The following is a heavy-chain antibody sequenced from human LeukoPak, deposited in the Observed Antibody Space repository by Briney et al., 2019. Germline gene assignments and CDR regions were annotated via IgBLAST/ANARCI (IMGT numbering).Heavy chain of an antibody. CDR1: GFTFSSYA. Sequence: GGSLRLSCAASGFTFSSYAMSWVRQAPGKGLEWVSAISGSGGSTYYADSVKGRFTISRDNSKNTLYLQMNSLRAEDAAVYYCAKDRDYYDSSGYLVYWGQGTLVTVSS. D-gene: IGHD3-22*01. CDR2: ISGSGGST. V-gene: IGHV3-23*01. CDR3: AKDRDYYDSSGYLVY. J-gene: IGHJ4*02.